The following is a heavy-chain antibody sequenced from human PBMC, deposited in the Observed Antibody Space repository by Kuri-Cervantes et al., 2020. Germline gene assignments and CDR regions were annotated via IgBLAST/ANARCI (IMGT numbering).Heavy chain of an antibody. CDR2: INHSGST. D-gene: IGHD2-2*01. Sequence: SETLSLTCAVYGGSFSGHYWSWIRQPPGKGLEWIGEINHSGSTNYNPSLKSRVTISVDTSKNQFSLKLSSVTAADTAVYYCARHGNKLGYCSSTSCYEPYYFDYWGQGTLVTVSS. V-gene: IGHV4-34*01. J-gene: IGHJ4*02. CDR1: GGSFSGHY. CDR3: ARHGNKLGYCSSTSCYEPYYFDY.